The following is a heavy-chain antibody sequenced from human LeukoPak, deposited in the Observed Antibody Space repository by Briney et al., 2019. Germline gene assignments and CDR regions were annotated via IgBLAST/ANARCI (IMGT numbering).Heavy chain of an antibody. D-gene: IGHD3-3*01. J-gene: IGHJ4*02. V-gene: IGHV1-69*05. Sequence: GASVKVSCKASGGTFSSYAISWVRQAPGQGLEWMGGIIPIFGTANYAQKFQGRVTITTDESTSTAYMELSSLRSEDTAVYYCASGGVRFLEWSFDYWGQGTLVTVSS. CDR3: ASGGVRFLEWSFDY. CDR2: IIPIFGTA. CDR1: GGTFSSYA.